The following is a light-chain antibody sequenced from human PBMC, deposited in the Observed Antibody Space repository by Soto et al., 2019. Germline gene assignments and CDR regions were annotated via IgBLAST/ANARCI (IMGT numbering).Light chain of an antibody. CDR3: QQYESTPWT. Sequence: DIVLTQSPDSLAVSLGERATINCKSSQSVLYRSNNKHYLAWYQQKPGQPPRLLIYWASTRESGVPDRFSGSGSGTDFTLTISSLQAEDVAVYYCQQYESTPWTFGQGTKVEIK. CDR2: WAS. J-gene: IGKJ1*01. CDR1: QSVLYRSNNKHY. V-gene: IGKV4-1*01.